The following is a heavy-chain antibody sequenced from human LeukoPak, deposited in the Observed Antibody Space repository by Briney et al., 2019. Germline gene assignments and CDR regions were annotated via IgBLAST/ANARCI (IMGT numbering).Heavy chain of an antibody. Sequence: PGGSLRLSCAASGFTFSSYAMTWVRQAPGKGLEWVSSISSSGGSTYYADSVRGRFTISRDNSKNTLYLQMNSLRAEDTAVYYCARAKTYSSGWYRRSYNWFDPWGQGTLVTVSS. J-gene: IGHJ5*02. V-gene: IGHV3-23*01. CDR3: ARAKTYSSGWYRRSYNWFDP. CDR2: ISSSGGST. D-gene: IGHD6-19*01. CDR1: GFTFSSYA.